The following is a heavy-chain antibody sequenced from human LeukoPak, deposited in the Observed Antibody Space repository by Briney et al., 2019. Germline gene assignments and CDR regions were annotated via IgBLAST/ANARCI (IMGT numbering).Heavy chain of an antibody. D-gene: IGHD4-23*01. CDR2: TRNKANNYAT. CDR3: TRWRSGTSD. V-gene: IGHV3-72*01. Sequence: GGSLRLSCAASAFTFSDYYMSGIRQAPGKGLEWVGHTRNKANNYATEYAASVKGRFTISRDDSRNSVYLQMNSLKTEDTAVYYCTRWRSGTSDWGQGTLVTVSS. J-gene: IGHJ4*02. CDR1: AFTFSDYY.